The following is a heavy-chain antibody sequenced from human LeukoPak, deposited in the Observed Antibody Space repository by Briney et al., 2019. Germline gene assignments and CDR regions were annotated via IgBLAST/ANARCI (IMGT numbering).Heavy chain of an antibody. V-gene: IGHV3-23*01. CDR2: ITNSGENT. D-gene: IGHD1-26*01. J-gene: IGHJ6*03. CDR1: GFSFPYG. CDR3: AKGRGWEASYYYYYMDV. Sequence: GGSLRLSCEASGFSFPYGMSWVRQAPGKGLEWVSGITNSGENTYYADSVKGRFTISRDNSKNTLYLQMNSLRAEDTAVYYCAKGRGWEASYYYYYMDVWGKGTTVTISS.